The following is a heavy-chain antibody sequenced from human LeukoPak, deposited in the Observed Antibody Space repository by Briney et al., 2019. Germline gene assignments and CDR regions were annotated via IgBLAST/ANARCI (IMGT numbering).Heavy chain of an antibody. J-gene: IGHJ3*02. Sequence: SETLSLTCTVSGGSISSSSYYWGWIRQPPGKGLEWIGSIYYSGSTYYNPSLKSRVTISVDTSKNQFSLKLSSVTAADTAVYYCASLDCSGGSCYPGGYAFDIWGQGTMVTVSS. D-gene: IGHD2-15*01. CDR2: IYYSGST. V-gene: IGHV4-39*07. CDR3: ASLDCSGGSCYPGGYAFDI. CDR1: GGSISSSSYY.